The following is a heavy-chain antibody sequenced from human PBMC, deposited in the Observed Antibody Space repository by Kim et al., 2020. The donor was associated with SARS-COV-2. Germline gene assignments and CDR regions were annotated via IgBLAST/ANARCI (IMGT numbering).Heavy chain of an antibody. CDR2: ISYDGSNQ. V-gene: IGHV3-30-3*01. J-gene: IGHJ4*02. CDR1: GFTFSSFA. CDR3: AIGGGGIYDVFNF. Sequence: GGSLRLSCAASGFTFSSFAMHWVRQAPDKGLEWVAVISYDGSNQYYADSVKGRFTISRDNSKNTLYLQMNSLRAEDTAVYYCAIGGGGIYDVFNFWAQGT. D-gene: IGHD3-16*01.